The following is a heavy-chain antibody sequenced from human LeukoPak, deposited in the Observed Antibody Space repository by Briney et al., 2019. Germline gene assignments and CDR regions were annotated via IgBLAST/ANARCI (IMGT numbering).Heavy chain of an antibody. J-gene: IGHJ6*03. V-gene: IGHV3-23*01. Sequence: GGSLRLSCVASGFSFSSYAMNWVRQGAGKGLEWVSGIVSSDDSTYHADSVRGRFTISRDNSKNTLYLHMNSLSGEDTAVYYCARGRRTDFHYYNYMDVWGKGTAVTVSS. CDR3: ARGRRTDFHYYNYMDV. CDR2: IVSSDDST. D-gene: IGHD3-3*01. CDR1: GFSFSSYA.